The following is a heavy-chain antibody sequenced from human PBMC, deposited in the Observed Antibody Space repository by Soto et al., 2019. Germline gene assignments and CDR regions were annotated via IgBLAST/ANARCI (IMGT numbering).Heavy chain of an antibody. CDR3: GRDVRRYYSDQFDS. CDR2: VYHSGTA. Sequence: VLLQESGPGVVKPSGTLSLTCGVSGGSISSSRYWSWVRQPPGKGLEWLGEVYHSGTANYNPSLKIRVTISVDRTRNQFSLNLTSVTAADAAVYYCGRDVRRYYSDQFDSWGQGILVIVSS. CDR1: GGSISSSRY. V-gene: IGHV4-4*02. J-gene: IGHJ4*02. D-gene: IGHD3-22*01.